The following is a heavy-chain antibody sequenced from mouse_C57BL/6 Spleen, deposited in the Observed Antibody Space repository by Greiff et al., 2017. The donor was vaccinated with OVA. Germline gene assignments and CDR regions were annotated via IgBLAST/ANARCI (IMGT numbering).Heavy chain of an antibody. CDR1: GYTFTDYY. CDR3: ARAVVADYAMDY. J-gene: IGHJ4*01. D-gene: IGHD1-1*01. CDR2: IYPGSGNT. Sequence: QVQLKQSGAELVRPGASVKLSCKASGYTFTDYYINWVKQRPGQGLEWIARIYPGSGNTYYNEKFKGKATLTAEKSSSTAYMQLSSLTSEDSAVYFCARAVVADYAMDYWGQGTSVTVSS. V-gene: IGHV1-76*01.